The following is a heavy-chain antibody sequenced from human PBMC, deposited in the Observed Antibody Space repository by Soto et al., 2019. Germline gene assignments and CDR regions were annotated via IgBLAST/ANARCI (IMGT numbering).Heavy chain of an antibody. CDR1: GFTFSSYW. CDR3: VRTSLVVAAATRADY. D-gene: IGHD2-15*01. Sequence: PGGSLRLSCAASGFTFSSYWMHWVRQAPGKGLVWVSRINSDGSSTSYADSVKGRFTISRDNAKNTLYLQMNSLRAEDTAVYYCVRTSLVVAAATRADYWGQGTLVTVSS. CDR2: INSDGSST. J-gene: IGHJ4*02. V-gene: IGHV3-74*01.